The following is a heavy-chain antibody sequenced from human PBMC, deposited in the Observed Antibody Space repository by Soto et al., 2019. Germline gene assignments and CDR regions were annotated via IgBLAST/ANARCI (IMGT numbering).Heavy chain of an antibody. V-gene: IGHV3-7*03. CDR3: SRENWFQDY. D-gene: IGHD3-10*01. Sequence: LRLSCAASGFTFTAYYMTWVRQVPGKGLEWVASINKDGSKQYYVDSVKGRFTISRDNAMNSLYLQMNSLRAGDTALYYCSRENWFQDYWGQGTLVTVSS. CDR2: INKDGSKQ. CDR1: GFTFTAYY. J-gene: IGHJ4*02.